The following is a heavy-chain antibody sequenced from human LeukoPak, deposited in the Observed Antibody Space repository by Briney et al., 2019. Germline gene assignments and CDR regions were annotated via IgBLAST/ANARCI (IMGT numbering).Heavy chain of an antibody. CDR3: ARDRDSGDYTAAPGDY. D-gene: IGHD4-17*01. CDR1: AFIFSGHW. J-gene: IGHJ4*02. CDR2: IKEDGSVR. V-gene: IGHV3-7*03. Sequence: GGSLRLSCEGSAFIFSGHWMNWVRQTPGKGLEWVASIKEDGSVRQYVDSVKGRFSISRDNTKGSLFLQLNSLRAEDTAVYYCARDRDSGDYTAAPGDYWGQGTLVTVSS.